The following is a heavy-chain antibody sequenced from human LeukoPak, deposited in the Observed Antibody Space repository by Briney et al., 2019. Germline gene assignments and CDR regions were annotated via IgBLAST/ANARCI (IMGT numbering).Heavy chain of an antibody. CDR1: GFTFSSYA. J-gene: IGHJ4*02. D-gene: IGHD6-19*01. Sequence: PGGSLRLSCAASGFTFSSYAMHWVRQAPGKGLEWVAVISYDGSKKYYADSVKGRFTISRDNSKNTLYLQMNSLRAEDTAVYYCARPAKSYSSGWYYFDYWGQGTLVTVSS. CDR3: ARPAKSYSSGWYYFDY. V-gene: IGHV3-30-3*01. CDR2: ISYDGSKK.